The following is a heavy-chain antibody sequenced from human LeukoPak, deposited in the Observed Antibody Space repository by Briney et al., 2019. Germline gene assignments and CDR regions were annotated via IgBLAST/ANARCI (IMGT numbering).Heavy chain of an antibody. Sequence: SETLSLTCAVTGYSISSGHYWGWIRQPPGKGLEWIGHIYHNGSTYYNPSLKSRVTISVDTSKNQFSLKLSSVTAADTAVYYCARDSTVQLWSSYWYFDLWGRGTLVTVSS. CDR3: ARDSTVQLWSSYWYFDL. J-gene: IGHJ2*01. D-gene: IGHD5-18*01. V-gene: IGHV4-38-2*02. CDR2: IYHNGST. CDR1: GYSISSGHY.